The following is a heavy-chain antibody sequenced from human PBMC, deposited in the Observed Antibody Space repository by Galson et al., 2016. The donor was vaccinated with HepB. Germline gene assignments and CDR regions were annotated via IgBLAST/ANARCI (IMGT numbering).Heavy chain of an antibody. J-gene: IGHJ4*02. D-gene: IGHD3-16*01. CDR3: ARDLGLGDLDY. V-gene: IGHV1-3*01. CDR2: INVGNGNT. CDR1: GYTFTNYA. Sequence: SVKVSCKASGYTFTNYAIHWVRQAPGRRLEWMGWINVGNGNTKYSQKFQGRVTITRDTSASTAYMDLSSLRSQDTAVYYCARDLGLGDLDYWGQGTLVTVSS.